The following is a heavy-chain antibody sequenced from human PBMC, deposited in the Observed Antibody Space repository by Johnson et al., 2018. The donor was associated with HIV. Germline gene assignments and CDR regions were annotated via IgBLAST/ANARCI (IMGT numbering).Heavy chain of an antibody. CDR1: GFIFDDYG. Sequence: VQLVESGGGVVRPGGSLRLSCAASGFIFDDYGISWVRQAPGKGLEWVSGINWNGGSTGYADSVRGRFPISRDNAANSLYLQMNSLRPEDTAVYYCARDSLVGGPPQVDAFDIWGQGTMVTVSS. D-gene: IGHD3-10*01. CDR2: INWNGGST. J-gene: IGHJ3*02. V-gene: IGHV3-20*04. CDR3: ARDSLVGGPPQVDAFDI.